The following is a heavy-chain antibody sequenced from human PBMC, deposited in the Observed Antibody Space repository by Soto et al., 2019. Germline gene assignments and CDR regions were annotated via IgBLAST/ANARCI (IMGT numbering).Heavy chain of an antibody. Sequence: QVQLVESGGGVVQPGRSLRLSCAASGFTFSSYAMLWVRQAPGKGLEWVAVISYDGSNKYYADSVKGRFTISRDNSKNTLYLQMNSLRAEDTAVYYCAYGTAVAGRWFDPWGQGTLVTVSS. CDR1: GFTFSSYA. J-gene: IGHJ5*02. CDR2: ISYDGSNK. D-gene: IGHD6-19*01. V-gene: IGHV3-30-3*01. CDR3: AYGTAVAGRWFDP.